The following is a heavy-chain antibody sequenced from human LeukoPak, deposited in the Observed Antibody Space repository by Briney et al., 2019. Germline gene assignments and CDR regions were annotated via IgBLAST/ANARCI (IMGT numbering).Heavy chain of an antibody. CDR2: ISGSGGST. Sequence: GGSLRLSCAASGFTFSSYAMSWVRQAPGKGLEWVSAISGSGGSTYYADSVKGRFTISRDNSKNTLYLQMNSLRAEDTAVYYCAKDNYDFRSGYKLPYNWFDPWGQGTLVTVSS. CDR3: AKDNYDFRSGYKLPYNWFDP. J-gene: IGHJ5*02. V-gene: IGHV3-23*01. CDR1: GFTFSSYA. D-gene: IGHD3-3*01.